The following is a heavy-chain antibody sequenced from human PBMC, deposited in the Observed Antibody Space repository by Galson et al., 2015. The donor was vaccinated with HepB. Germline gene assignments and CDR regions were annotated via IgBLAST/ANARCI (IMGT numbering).Heavy chain of an antibody. CDR1: GFTFSSYG. Sequence: SLRLSCAASGFTFSSYGMHWVRQAPGKGLEWVAVISYDGSNKYYADSVKGRFTISRDNSKNTLYLQMNSLRAEDTAVYYCAKAWTTVTTLVYYWGQGTLVTVSS. J-gene: IGHJ4*02. D-gene: IGHD4-11*01. V-gene: IGHV3-30*18. CDR3: AKAWTTVTTLVYY. CDR2: ISYDGSNK.